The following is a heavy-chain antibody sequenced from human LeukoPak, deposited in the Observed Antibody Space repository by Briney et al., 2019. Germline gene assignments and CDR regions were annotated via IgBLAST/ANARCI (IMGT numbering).Heavy chain of an antibody. CDR1: GGSISSSNYY. J-gene: IGHJ4*02. D-gene: IGHD4-11*01. Sequence: SETLSLTCTVSGGSISSSNYYWGWIRQPPGKGLEWIGSIYYSGSTYYNPSLKSRVTISVDTSKNQFSLKLSSVTAADTAVYYCASYRGYSKIDYWGQGTLVTVSS. V-gene: IGHV4-39*01. CDR2: IYYSGST. CDR3: ASYRGYSKIDY.